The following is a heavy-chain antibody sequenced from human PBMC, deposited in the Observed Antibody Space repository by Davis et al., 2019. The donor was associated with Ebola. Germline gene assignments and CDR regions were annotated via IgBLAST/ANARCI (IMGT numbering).Heavy chain of an antibody. V-gene: IGHV3-74*01. CDR3: AAVMYTYNWYVPDY. CDR2: IYTDGSST. J-gene: IGHJ4*02. D-gene: IGHD1-1*01. CDR1: GFTFSSYW. Sequence: GESLKISCAASGFTFSSYWMHWVRQAPGKGLVWVSRIYTDGSSTSYADSVKGRFTISRDNAKNSLYLQMNSLRAEDTAVYYCAAVMYTYNWYVPDYWGLGTLVTVSS.